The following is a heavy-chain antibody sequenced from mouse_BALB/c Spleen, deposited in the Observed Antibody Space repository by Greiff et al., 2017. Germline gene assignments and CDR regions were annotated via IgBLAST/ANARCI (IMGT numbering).Heavy chain of an antibody. V-gene: IGHV3-6*02. CDR1: GYSITSGYY. J-gene: IGHJ4*01. Sequence: EVKLQESGPGLVKPSQSLSLTCSVTGYSITSGYYWNWIRQFPGNKLEWMGYISYDGSNNYNPSLKNRISITRDTSKNQFFLKLNSVTTEDTATYYCARASTATDYYAMDYWGQGTSVTVSS. D-gene: IGHD1-2*01. CDR3: ARASTATDYYAMDY. CDR2: ISYDGSN.